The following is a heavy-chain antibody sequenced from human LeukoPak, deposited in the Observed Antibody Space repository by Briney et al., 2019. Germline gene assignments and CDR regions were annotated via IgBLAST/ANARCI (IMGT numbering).Heavy chain of an antibody. J-gene: IGHJ4*02. Sequence: ASVKVSCKASGYTFTSYDINWVRQATGQGLEWMGWMNPNSGNTGYAQKFQGRVTITRNTSISTAYMELSSLRADDTAVYYCAKHRWAATMVRGLTPFDYWGQGTLVTVSS. CDR3: AKHRWAATMVRGLTPFDY. CDR1: GYTFTSYD. CDR2: MNPNSGNT. D-gene: IGHD3-10*01. V-gene: IGHV1-8*03.